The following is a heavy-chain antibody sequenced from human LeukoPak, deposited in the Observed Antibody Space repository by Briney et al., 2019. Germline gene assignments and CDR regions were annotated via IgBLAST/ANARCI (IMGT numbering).Heavy chain of an antibody. Sequence: SETLSLTCAVSGYSISSGLYWAWIRQPPGKGLEGIWSVFHSGNTSYNSSLKSPVTMSGDTSKNPFSLRLRSVTAADTAVYYCARHVFFGTYYFDSWGQGTPFTVSS. CDR3: ARHVFFGTYYFDS. CDR1: GYSISSGLY. V-gene: IGHV4-38-2*01. D-gene: IGHD3-16*01. J-gene: IGHJ4*02. CDR2: VFHSGNT.